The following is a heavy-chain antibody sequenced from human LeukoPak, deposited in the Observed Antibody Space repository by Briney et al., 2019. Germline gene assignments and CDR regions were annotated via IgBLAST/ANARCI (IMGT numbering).Heavy chain of an antibody. V-gene: IGHV3-23*01. Sequence: ASVKVSCKASGGTFSSYAMSWVRQAPGKGLEWVSAISGSGGSTYYADSVKGRFTISRDNSKNTLYLQMNSLRAEDTAVYYCAKGCSSTSCYLDYWGQGTLVTVSS. CDR1: GGTFSSYA. CDR3: AKGCSSTSCYLDY. D-gene: IGHD2-2*01. CDR2: ISGSGGST. J-gene: IGHJ4*02.